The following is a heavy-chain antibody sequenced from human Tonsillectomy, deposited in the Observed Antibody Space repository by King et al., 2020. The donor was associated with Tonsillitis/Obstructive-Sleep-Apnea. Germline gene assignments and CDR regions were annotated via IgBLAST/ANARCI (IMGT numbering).Heavy chain of an antibody. Sequence: QLVQSGAEVKKPGASVKGSCKASGYTFTSYGISWVRQAPGQGLEWMGWISAYNGNTNYAQKLQGRVTMTTDTSTSTAYMELRSLRSDDTAVYYCARGVGYGPRSEYYYYMDVWGKGTTVTVSS. J-gene: IGHJ6*03. CDR3: ARGVGYGPRSEYYYYMDV. V-gene: IGHV1-18*01. CDR2: ISAYNGNT. D-gene: IGHD4-17*01. CDR1: GYTFTSYG.